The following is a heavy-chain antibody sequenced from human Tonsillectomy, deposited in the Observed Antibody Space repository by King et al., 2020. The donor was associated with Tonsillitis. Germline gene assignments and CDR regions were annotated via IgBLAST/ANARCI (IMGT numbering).Heavy chain of an antibody. CDR2: ISGSGCST. CDR3: AKADASVLRYFDWLSDAFDI. V-gene: IGHV3-23*04. D-gene: IGHD3-9*01. Sequence: VQLVESGGGLVQPGGALRLSCAASGFTFSSYAMSWVRQAPGKGLEWVSAISGSGCSTYYAVSVKGRFTISRDNSKNTLYLQMNSLRAEDTAVYYCAKADASVLRYFDWLSDAFDIWGQGTMVTVSS. CDR1: GFTFSSYA. J-gene: IGHJ3*02.